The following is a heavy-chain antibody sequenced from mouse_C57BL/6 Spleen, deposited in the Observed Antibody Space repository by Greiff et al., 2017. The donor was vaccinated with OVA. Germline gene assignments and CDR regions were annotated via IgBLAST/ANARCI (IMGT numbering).Heavy chain of an antibody. CDR2: IYPGDGDT. CDR1: GYAFSSYW. J-gene: IGHJ2*01. CDR3: AREGGYVLDY. Sequence: VKLLESGAELVKPGASVKISCKASGYAFSSYWLNWVKQRPGKGLEWIGQIYPGDGDTNYNGKFKGKATLTADKSSSTAYMQLSSLTSEDSAVYFCAREGGYVLDYWGQGTTLTVSS. V-gene: IGHV1-80*01. D-gene: IGHD2-2*01.